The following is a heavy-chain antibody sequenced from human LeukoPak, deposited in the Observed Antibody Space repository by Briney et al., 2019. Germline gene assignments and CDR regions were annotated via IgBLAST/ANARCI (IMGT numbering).Heavy chain of an antibody. J-gene: IGHJ4*02. D-gene: IGHD3-16*01. CDR2: IIPILGIA. V-gene: IGHV1-69*02. CDR1: GGTFSSYT. Sequence: ASVKVSCKASGGTFSSYTISWVRQAPGQGLEWMGRIIPILGIANYAQKFQGRVTITADKSTGTAYMELSSLRSEDTAVYYCAAHARLGDSRLDYWGQGTLVTVSS. CDR3: AAHARLGDSRLDY.